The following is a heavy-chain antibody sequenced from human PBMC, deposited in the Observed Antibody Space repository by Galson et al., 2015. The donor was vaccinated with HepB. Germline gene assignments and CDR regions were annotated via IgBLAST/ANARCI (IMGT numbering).Heavy chain of an antibody. V-gene: IGHV3-53*01. CDR3: TGLRGSTPGGF. J-gene: IGHJ4*02. D-gene: IGHD1-7*01. Sequence: SLRLSCAASGFTVSNNYMTWVRQAPETGLEWVSLIYSDGTTRYAGSVKGRFTISRDNSKNMLYLQMNSLSAEDTAIYYCTGLRGSTPGGFWGQGTLVTVSS. CDR1: GFTVSNNY. CDR2: IYSDGTT.